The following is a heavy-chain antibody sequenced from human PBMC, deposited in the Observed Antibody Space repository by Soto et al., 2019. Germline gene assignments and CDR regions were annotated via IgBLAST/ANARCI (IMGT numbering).Heavy chain of an antibody. CDR3: ARCTVDTIVTSGWCHYLDP. J-gene: IGHJ5*02. V-gene: IGHV3-23*01. CDR1: GFTFSSSA. Sequence: EVQLLDSGGGLVQPGGSLRLSCAASGFTFSSSAMSWVRQAPGKGLECVSAVSGSGRTTYYADSVRGRFTISRDNSKNTLYLQMNSLGAEDTAIYFCARCTVDTIVTSGWCHYLDPWGQGTLVTVSS. D-gene: IGHD6-19*01. CDR2: VSGSGRTT.